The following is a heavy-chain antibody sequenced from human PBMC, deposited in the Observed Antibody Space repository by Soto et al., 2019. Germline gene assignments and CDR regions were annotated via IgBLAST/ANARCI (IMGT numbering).Heavy chain of an antibody. V-gene: IGHV5-51*01. CDR1: GYSFTSYW. J-gene: IGHJ4*02. Sequence: PGESLKISCKGSGYSFTSYWIGWVRQMPGKGLEWMGIIYPGDSDTRYSPSFHGQVAFSTDKSISTAYLQWSSLQASDTAMYYCARQTTYGFASDDWGQGTLVTVSS. CDR2: IYPGDSDT. CDR3: ARQTTYGFASDD. D-gene: IGHD3-10*01.